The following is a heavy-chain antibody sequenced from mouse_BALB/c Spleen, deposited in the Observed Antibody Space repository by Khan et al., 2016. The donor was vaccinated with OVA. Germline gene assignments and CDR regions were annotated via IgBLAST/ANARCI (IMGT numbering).Heavy chain of an antibody. CDR3: AGTARIKY. V-gene: IGHV3-2*02. Sequence: VQLKESGPGLVKPSQSLSLTCTVTGYSITSGYGRNWIRQFPGNKLEWMGYISYSGSTNYNPSLKSRISITRDTSKNQFFLQFNSVTTEDTATYYCAGTARIKYWGQGTTLTVSS. D-gene: IGHD1-2*01. J-gene: IGHJ2*01. CDR1: GYSITSGYG. CDR2: ISYSGST.